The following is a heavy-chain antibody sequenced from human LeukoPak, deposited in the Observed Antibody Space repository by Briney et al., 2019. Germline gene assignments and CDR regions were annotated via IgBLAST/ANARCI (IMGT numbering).Heavy chain of an antibody. D-gene: IGHD3-16*01. J-gene: IGHJ4*02. CDR1: GFTFSNYA. CDR3: AKMGPEVYDNTDY. V-gene: IGHV3-23*01. CDR2: ISGSGGST. Sequence: GGSLRLSCAASGFTFSNYAMSWVRQAPGKGLEWISAISGSGGSTFYAGSVKGRFTISRDNSKNTLYLQVNSLRAEDTAVYYCAKMGPEVYDNTDYWGQGTLVTVSS.